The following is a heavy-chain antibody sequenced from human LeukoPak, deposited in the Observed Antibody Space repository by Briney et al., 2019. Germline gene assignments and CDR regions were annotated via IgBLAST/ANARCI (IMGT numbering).Heavy chain of an antibody. Sequence: GASVKVSCKASGYTFTSYGISWVRQAPGQGLEWMGWISAYNGNTNYAQKLQGRVTMTTDTSTSTAYMELRSLRSDDTAVYYCARSPPRGNSGSFLPFDYWGQGALVTVSS. CDR2: ISAYNGNT. D-gene: IGHD1-26*01. CDR3: ARSPPRGNSGSFLPFDY. CDR1: GYTFTSYG. J-gene: IGHJ4*02. V-gene: IGHV1-18*01.